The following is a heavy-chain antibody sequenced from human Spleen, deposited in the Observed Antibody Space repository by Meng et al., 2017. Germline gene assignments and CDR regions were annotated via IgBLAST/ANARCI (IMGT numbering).Heavy chain of an antibody. CDR3: ARGPTTMAHDFDY. D-gene: IGHD4-11*01. J-gene: IGHJ4*02. V-gene: IGHV4-34*01. CDR1: GGSLSDYY. Sequence: QVQLQQWGAGLLKPSETLSLTCAVYGGSLSDYYWSWIRQTPGRGLEWIGEIDHFGSATYNPSLKSRVAISLDTSQNNLSLKLSSVTAADSAVYYCARGPTTMAHDFDYWGQGTLVTVSS. CDR2: IDHFGSA.